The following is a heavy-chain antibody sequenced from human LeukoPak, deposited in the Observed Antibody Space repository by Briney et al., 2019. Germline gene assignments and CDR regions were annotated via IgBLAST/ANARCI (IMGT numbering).Heavy chain of an antibody. CDR1: GYTFTSYG. D-gene: IGHD1-26*01. CDR3: ARDDSGSLNWFDH. CDR2: ISAYNGNT. V-gene: IGHV1-18*01. Sequence: ASVKVSCKASGYTFTSYGISWVRQAPGQGLEWMGWISAYNGNTNYAQNFQGRVTMTTDTSTSTAFMELRSLRADDTAVYYCARDDSGSLNWFDHWGQGTLVTVSS. J-gene: IGHJ5*02.